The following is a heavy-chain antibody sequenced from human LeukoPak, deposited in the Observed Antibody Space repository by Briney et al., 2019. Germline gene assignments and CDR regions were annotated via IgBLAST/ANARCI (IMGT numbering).Heavy chain of an antibody. D-gene: IGHD3-22*01. V-gene: IGHV4-39*07. Sequence: SETLSLTCTVSGGSISSSSYYWGWIRQPPGKGLEWIGSIYYSGSTYYNPSLKSRVTISVDTSENQFSLKLSSVTAADTAVYYCARDQYYDSSNDAFDIRGQGTMVTVSS. CDR2: IYYSGST. J-gene: IGHJ3*02. CDR3: ARDQYYDSSNDAFDI. CDR1: GGSISSSSYY.